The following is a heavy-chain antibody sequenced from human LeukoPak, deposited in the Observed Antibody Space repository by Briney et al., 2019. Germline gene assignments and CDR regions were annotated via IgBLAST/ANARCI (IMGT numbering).Heavy chain of an antibody. CDR1: GYTFTGYY. Sequence: ASVKVSCKASGYTFTGYYMHWVRQAPGQGLEWMGWINPNSGGTNYAQKFQGRVTMTRDTSISTAYMELSRLRSDDTAVYYCAREWSWFGDHEGYFDYCGQGTLVTVSS. J-gene: IGHJ4*02. CDR3: AREWSWFGDHEGYFDY. CDR2: INPNSGGT. V-gene: IGHV1-2*02. D-gene: IGHD3-10*01.